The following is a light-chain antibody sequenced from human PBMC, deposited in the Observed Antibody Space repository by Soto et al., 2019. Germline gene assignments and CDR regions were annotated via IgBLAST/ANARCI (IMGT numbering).Light chain of an antibody. J-gene: IGKJ4*01. CDR3: QQYGSSSPLT. CDR1: QSVSSSY. Sequence: EIVLTQSPGTLSLSPGERATLSCRASQSVSSSYLAWYQQKPGRAPRLLIYGASSRATGIPDRFSGSGSGTDFTLTISRLEPEDFAVYYCQQYGSSSPLTFGGGTK. V-gene: IGKV3-20*01. CDR2: GAS.